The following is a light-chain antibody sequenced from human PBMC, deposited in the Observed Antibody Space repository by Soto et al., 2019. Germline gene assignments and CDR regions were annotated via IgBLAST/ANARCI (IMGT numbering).Light chain of an antibody. CDR2: AAS. V-gene: IGKV1-39*01. CDR3: QQSYSTPLT. Sequence: DIQMTQSPSSLSASVGDRVTITCRASQRISSYLNWYQQKPGKAPKLLIHAASNLQSGVPSRFSGSGSGTEFSLTISSLQPADFATYYCQQSYSTPLTFGGGTKVEIK. J-gene: IGKJ4*01. CDR1: QRISSY.